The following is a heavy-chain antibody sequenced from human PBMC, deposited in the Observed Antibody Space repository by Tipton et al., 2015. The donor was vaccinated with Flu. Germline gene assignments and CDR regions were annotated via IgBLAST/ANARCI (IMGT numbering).Heavy chain of an antibody. CDR3: AKDSGSSSTSWFGY. D-gene: IGHD2-2*01. J-gene: IGHJ4*02. V-gene: IGHV3-9*01. Sequence: CAASGFTFDDYAMHWVRQAPGKGLEWVSGISWNSGSIGYADSVKGRFTISRDNAKNSLYLQMNSLRAEDTALYYCAKDSGSSSTSWFGYWGQGTLVPVSS. CDR2: ISWNSGSI. CDR1: GFTFDDYA.